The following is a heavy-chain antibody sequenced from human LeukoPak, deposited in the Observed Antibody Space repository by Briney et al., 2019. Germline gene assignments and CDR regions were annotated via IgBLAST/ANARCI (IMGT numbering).Heavy chain of an antibody. CDR2: MYYSGGT. J-gene: IGHJ4*02. D-gene: IGHD6-19*01. Sequence: SETLSLTCTVSGGSISSFHWSWLRQPPGKGLEWIAYMYYSGGTDYNPSLQSRVTISVDPSRNQLSLKLNSVTAADTAVYYCARQGYKSGWYPTFDFWGPGTQVIVSS. V-gene: IGHV4-59*01. CDR3: ARQGYKSGWYPTFDF. CDR1: GGSISSFH.